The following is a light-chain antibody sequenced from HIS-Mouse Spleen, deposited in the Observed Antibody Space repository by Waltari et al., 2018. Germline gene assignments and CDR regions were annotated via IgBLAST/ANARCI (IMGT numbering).Light chain of an antibody. J-gene: IGLJ2*01. Sequence: QSVLTQPPSASGTPGQRVPISCSGSSPNLGMTYVIWYQQLQGTAPKLLIYRNNQRPSGVPDRFSGSKSGTSASLAISGLRSEDEADYYCAAWDDSLSGVVFGGGTKLTVL. CDR1: SPNLGMTY. CDR3: AAWDDSLSGVV. CDR2: RNN. V-gene: IGLV1-47*01.